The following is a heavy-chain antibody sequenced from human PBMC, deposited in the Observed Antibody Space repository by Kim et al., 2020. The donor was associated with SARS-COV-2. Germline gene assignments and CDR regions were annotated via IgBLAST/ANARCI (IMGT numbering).Heavy chain of an antibody. CDR3: ARHDWFDP. CDR1: GFTVSADH. Sequence: GGSLRLSSAASGFTVSADHMSWVRQAPGKGLEWVSLLFSDSRTFYADSVKGRFTISRDDSRNTVYLEMNSLRPEDTAAYYCARHDWFDPWGHGTQVTVSS. CDR2: LFSDSRT. J-gene: IGHJ5*02. V-gene: IGHV3-53*01.